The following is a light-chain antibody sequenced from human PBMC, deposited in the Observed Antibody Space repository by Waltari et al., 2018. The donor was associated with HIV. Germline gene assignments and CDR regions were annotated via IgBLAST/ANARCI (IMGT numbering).Light chain of an antibody. CDR3: QSYDSTLRVV. V-gene: IGLV1-40*01. CDR2: SNN. Sequence: QPVLTQPPSVSGAPGQRVTISCTRSSHNIGATYDVHWYQPLPGTAPKLLIYSNNNRPSGVPDRFSGSKSGTSASLAITGLQAEDEADYYCQSYDSTLRVVSGGGTKLTVL. CDR1: SHNIGATYD. J-gene: IGLJ2*01.